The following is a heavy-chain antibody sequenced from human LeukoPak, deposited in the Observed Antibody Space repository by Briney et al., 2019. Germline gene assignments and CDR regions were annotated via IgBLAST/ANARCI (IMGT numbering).Heavy chain of an antibody. J-gene: IGHJ4*02. CDR1: GYTFTGYY. Sequence: ASVKVSCKASGYTFTGYYMHWVRQAPGQGLEWMGIINPTGGSTAYAQKFQGRVTMTRDTSTSTVYMELSSLRSDDTAVYYCARTAARRFDYWGQGTLVTVSS. V-gene: IGHV1-46*01. CDR2: INPTGGST. D-gene: IGHD6-6*01. CDR3: ARTAARRFDY.